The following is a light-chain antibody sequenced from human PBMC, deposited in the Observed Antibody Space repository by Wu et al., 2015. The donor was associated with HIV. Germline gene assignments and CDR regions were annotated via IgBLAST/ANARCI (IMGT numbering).Light chain of an antibody. J-gene: IGKJ2*01. V-gene: IGKV3-15*01. CDR1: QSVGGY. CDR3: QQYHKWPYT. CDR2: GAS. Sequence: EIILTQSPATLSLSPGERATLSCRASQSVGGYLAWYQQKPGQAPRLLIYGASSRATALPARFSASGSGTEFTLSITSIQSEDFAIYYCQQYHKWPYTFGQGTKVEIK.